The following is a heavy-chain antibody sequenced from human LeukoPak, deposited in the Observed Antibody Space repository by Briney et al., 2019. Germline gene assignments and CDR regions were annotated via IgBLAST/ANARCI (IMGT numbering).Heavy chain of an antibody. J-gene: IGHJ4*02. D-gene: IGHD4-17*01. CDR2: IGAYNDNT. CDR1: GYTFSDFG. V-gene: IGHV1-18*01. CDR3: ARAGAAVTMFFDF. Sequence: ASVKVSCKASGYTFSDFGITWVRQAPGQGVEWMGWIGAYNDNTNYPQKFQGRVALTTDTSTSTAYMELRSLTSDDTALYYCARAGAAVTMFFDFWGQGTLVTVSS.